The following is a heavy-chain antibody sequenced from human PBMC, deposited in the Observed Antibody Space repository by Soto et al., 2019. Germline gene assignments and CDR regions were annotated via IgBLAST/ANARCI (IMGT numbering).Heavy chain of an antibody. CDR3: AKYYDYSKANNWFDP. J-gene: IGHJ5*02. CDR2: ISGSGGST. Sequence: AGSLRLSCAASGFTFSSYAMSWVRQAPGKGLEWVSAISGSGGSTYYADSVKGRFTISRDNSKNTLYLQMNSLRAEDTAVYYCAKYYDYSKANNWFDPWGQGTLVTVSS. CDR1: GFTFSSYA. V-gene: IGHV3-23*01. D-gene: IGHD4-4*01.